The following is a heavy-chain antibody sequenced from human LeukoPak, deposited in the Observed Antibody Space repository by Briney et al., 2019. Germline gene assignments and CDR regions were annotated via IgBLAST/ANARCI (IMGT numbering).Heavy chain of an antibody. V-gene: IGHV3-30*02. CDR2: IRYDGSNK. Sequence: LPGGSLRLSCAASGFTFSSYGMHWVRQAPGKGLEWVAFIRYDGSNKYYADSVKGRFTISRDNSKNTLYLQMNSLRAEDTAVYYCAKEVSKSTTTYYYMDVWGKGTTATVSS. CDR1: GFTFSSYG. J-gene: IGHJ6*03. CDR3: AKEVSKSTTTYYYMDV. D-gene: IGHD1-14*01.